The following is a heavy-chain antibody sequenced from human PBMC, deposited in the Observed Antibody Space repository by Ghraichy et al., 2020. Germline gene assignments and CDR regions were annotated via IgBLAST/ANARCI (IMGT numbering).Heavy chain of an antibody. CDR3: ATIGANDGNPDMDY. J-gene: IGHJ4*02. V-gene: IGHV1-69*04. CDR2: IIPVLGIP. Sequence: SVKVSCKICRAPFCSPVTRFQRESPRQLVKRMGRIIPVLGIPMYAQNLRDRVSITADTSTNTVYLELISLESEDTATYYCATIGANDGNPDMDYWGQGTLVTVSS. CDR1: RAPFCSPV. D-gene: IGHD1-1*01.